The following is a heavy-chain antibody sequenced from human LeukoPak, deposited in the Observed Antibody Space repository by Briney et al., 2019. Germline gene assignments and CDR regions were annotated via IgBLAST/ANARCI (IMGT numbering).Heavy chain of an antibody. CDR1: GDSITSSTYY. CDR3: ARERKVVVAATYYYYYMDV. CDR2: IYTSGST. D-gene: IGHD2-15*01. V-gene: IGHV4-39*07. J-gene: IGHJ6*03. Sequence: PSETLSLTCTISGDSITSSTYYWGWIRQPPGKGLEWIGRIYTSGSTNYNPSLKSRVTISVDTSKNQFSLKLSSVTAADTAVYYCARERKVVVAATYYYYYMDVWGKGTTVTVSS.